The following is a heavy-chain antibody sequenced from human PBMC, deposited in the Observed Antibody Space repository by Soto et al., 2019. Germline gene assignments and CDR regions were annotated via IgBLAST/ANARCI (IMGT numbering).Heavy chain of an antibody. J-gene: IGHJ5*02. V-gene: IGHV1-69*13. CDR2: IIPIFGTA. CDR1: GGTFSSYA. D-gene: IGHD3-22*01. CDR3: ARRLDAADNYYDSSGYSWFDP. Sequence: SVKVSCKASGGTFSSYAISWVRQAPGQGLEWMGGIIPIFGTANYAQKFQGRVTITADESTSTAYMELSSLRSEDTAVYYCARRLDAADNYYDSSGYSWFDPWGQGTLVTVSS.